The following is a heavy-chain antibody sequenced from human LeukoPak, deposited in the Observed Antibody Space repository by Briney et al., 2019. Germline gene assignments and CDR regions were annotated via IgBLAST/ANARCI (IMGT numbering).Heavy chain of an antibody. CDR2: IYYSGST. J-gene: IGHJ3*01. V-gene: IGHV4-30-4*01. CDR3: ARDSWGYPRL. D-gene: IGHD3-16*01. CDR1: GGSISSGDYY. Sequence: SETLSLTCTVSGGSISSGDYYWSWIRQPPGTGLEWIGYIYYSGSTYYNPSLKSRVTISVDTSKNQFSLKLSSVTAADTAVYYCARDSWGYPRLWGQGTMVTVSS.